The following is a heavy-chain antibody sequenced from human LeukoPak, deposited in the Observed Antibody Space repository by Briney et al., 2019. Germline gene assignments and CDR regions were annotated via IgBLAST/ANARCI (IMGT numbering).Heavy chain of an antibody. CDR1: GFPFTNYW. CDR2: INQGGSET. CDR3: ATDRKVGTWDPRFDY. D-gene: IGHD4-23*01. V-gene: IGHV3-7*01. J-gene: IGHJ4*02. Sequence: PGGPLRLSCAASGFPFTNYWMIWVRQAPGKRPEWVGNINQGGSETNYVDSVKGRFSISRDNAKTSLYLQMNSLRAEDTAVYYCATDRKVGTWDPRFDYWGQGALVTVSS.